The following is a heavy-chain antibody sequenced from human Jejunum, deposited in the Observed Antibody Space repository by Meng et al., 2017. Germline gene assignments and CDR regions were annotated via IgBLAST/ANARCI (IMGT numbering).Heavy chain of an antibody. V-gene: IGHV4-39*07. D-gene: IGHD3-16*01. J-gene: IGHJ4*02. CDR3: VREKRRTYYFDY. CDR1: GGSIDKTNSY. CDR2: IFYTGTT. Sequence: QLQLQLSGPGLVRPSETLSLTCAVSGGSIDKTNSYWGWIRQPSGGGLEWIGNIFYTGTTYYNPSLKSRATISIDTSKNQFSLRLTSVTAADTAVYYCVREKRRTYYFDYWGQGTLVTVSS.